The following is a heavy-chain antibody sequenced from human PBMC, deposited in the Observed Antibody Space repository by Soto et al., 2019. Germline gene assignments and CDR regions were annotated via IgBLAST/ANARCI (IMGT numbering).Heavy chain of an antibody. CDR2: LSGSGSLS. CDR3: ARDRGGALDS. CDR1: GFTFNTFA. J-gene: IGHJ4*02. D-gene: IGHD2-15*01. Sequence: EVLLLEYGGGLVQPGGSLRLSCAASGFTFNTFAMTWVRQAPGKGLEWVSALSGSGSLSYYADSVKGRFTISRDNSKNTMYLQMNNLKVDETAVYFCARDRGGALDSWGQGTLVTVSS. V-gene: IGHV3-23*01.